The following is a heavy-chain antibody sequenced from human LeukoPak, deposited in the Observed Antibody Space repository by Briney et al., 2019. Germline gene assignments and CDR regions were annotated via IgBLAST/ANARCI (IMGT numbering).Heavy chain of an antibody. CDR3: AREDYYDSSGYYYFDY. Sequence: GGSLRLSCAASGFTFSSYAMHWVRQAPGKGLGWVAVISYDGSNKYYADSVKGRFTISRDNSKNTLYLQMNSLRAEDTAVYYCAREDYYDSSGYYYFDYWGQGTLVTVSS. CDR2: ISYDGSNK. CDR1: GFTFSSYA. J-gene: IGHJ4*02. V-gene: IGHV3-30*04. D-gene: IGHD3-22*01.